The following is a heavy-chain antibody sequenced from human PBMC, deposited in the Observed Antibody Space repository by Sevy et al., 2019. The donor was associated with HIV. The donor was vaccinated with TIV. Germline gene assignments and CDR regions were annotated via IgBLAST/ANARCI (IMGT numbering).Heavy chain of an antibody. CDR1: GGSIGSSYY. Sequence: SETLSLTCTISGGSIGSSYYWGWVRQRPGKGLELIGTIYYSGNTDYNPSLKSRVTISVDRSKNQLSLKLTSVTAADTAANDRAKPATVYYYGMDVWGQGTPVTVSS. CDR3: AKPATVYYYGMDV. D-gene: IGHD4-4*01. V-gene: IGHV4-39*01. J-gene: IGHJ6*02. CDR2: IYYSGNT.